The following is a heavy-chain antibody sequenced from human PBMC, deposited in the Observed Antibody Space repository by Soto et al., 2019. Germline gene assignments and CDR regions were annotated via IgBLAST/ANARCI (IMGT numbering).Heavy chain of an antibody. D-gene: IGHD3-10*01. V-gene: IGHV3-48*01. CDR3: ARANYYGSPGDFDY. CDR2: ISSSSSTI. Sequence: GGSLRLSCAASGFTFSSYSMNWVRQAPGKGLEWVSYISSSSSTIYYADSVKGRFTISRDNAKNSLYLQMNSLRAEDTAVYYCARANYYGSPGDFDYGGQGTLVTVPQ. CDR1: GFTFSSYS. J-gene: IGHJ4*02.